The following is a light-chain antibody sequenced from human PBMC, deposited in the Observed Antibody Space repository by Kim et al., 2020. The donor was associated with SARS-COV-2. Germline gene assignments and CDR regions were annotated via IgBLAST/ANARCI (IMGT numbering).Light chain of an antibody. CDR2: AAS. CDR3: QQSHSFPFT. V-gene: IGKV1-12*01. J-gene: IGKJ5*01. CDR1: QDISTW. Sequence: DIQMTQSPSSVSASVGDRVTITCRASQDISTWLAWYQQKPGKAPELLIDAASNLRSGVPSRFSGSGSGADFTLTINTLQPEDFATYYCQQSHSFPFTFGQRTRLEIK.